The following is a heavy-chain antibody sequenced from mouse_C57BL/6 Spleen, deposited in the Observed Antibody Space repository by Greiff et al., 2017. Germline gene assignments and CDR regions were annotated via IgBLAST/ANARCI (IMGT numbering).Heavy chain of an antibody. D-gene: IGHD4-1*01. CDR2: INPNNGGT. CDR3: ARWLNWDVGYFDV. CDR1: GYTFTDYY. V-gene: IGHV1-26*01. Sequence: EVQLQQSGPELVKPGASVKISCKASGYTFTDYYMNWVKQSHGKSLEWIGDINPNNGGTSYNQKFKGKATLTVDKSSSTAYMELRSLTSEDSAVYYCARWLNWDVGYFDVWGTGTTVTVSS. J-gene: IGHJ1*03.